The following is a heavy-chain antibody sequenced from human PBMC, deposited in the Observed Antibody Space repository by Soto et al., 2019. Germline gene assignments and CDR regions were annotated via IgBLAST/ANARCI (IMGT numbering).Heavy chain of an antibody. V-gene: IGHV4-34*01. J-gene: IGHJ3*02. CDR1: GGSFSGYY. CDR3: ARDVTGTTGAFDI. Sequence: PSETLSLTCAVYGGSFSGYYWSWIRQPPGKGLEWIGEINHSGSTNYNPSLKSRVTISVDTSKNQFSLKLSSVTAADTAVYYCARDVTGTTGAFDIWGQGTMVTVSS. D-gene: IGHD1-7*01. CDR2: INHSGST.